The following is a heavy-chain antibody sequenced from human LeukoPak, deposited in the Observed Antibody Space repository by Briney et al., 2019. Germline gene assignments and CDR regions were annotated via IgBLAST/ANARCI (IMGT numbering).Heavy chain of an antibody. CDR2: INHSGST. Sequence: SETLSLTCAVYGGSFSGYYWSWIRQPPGKGLEWIGEINHSGSTNYNPSLKSRVTISVDTSKNQSSLKLSSVTAADTAVYYCARAVTRRYCSSTSCRRFDYWGQGTLVTVSS. V-gene: IGHV4-34*01. CDR1: GGSFSGYY. CDR3: ARAVTRRYCSSTSCRRFDY. D-gene: IGHD2-2*01. J-gene: IGHJ4*02.